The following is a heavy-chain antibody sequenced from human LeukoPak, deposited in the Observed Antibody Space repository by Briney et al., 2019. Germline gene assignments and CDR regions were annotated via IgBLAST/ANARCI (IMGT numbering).Heavy chain of an antibody. D-gene: IGHD2-21*02. J-gene: IGHJ5*01. CDR1: GFIFSSYC. Sequence: PGGSLRLSCVASGFIFSSYCMSWVRQAPGNGLEWVANINHSGGNKCYADSVKGRFTISRDNSKDTLYLQLNSLRAEDTAVYYCAKWRPYCVGDYCYALDPWGPGTLVTGSS. CDR2: INHSGGNK. V-gene: IGHV3-7*03. CDR3: AKWRPYCVGDYCYALDP.